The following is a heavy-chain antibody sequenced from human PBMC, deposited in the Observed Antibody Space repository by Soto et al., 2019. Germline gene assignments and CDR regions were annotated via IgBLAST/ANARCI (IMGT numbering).Heavy chain of an antibody. Sequence: QVQLVQSGAEVKKPGSSVKVSCKASGGTFSSYTISWVRQAPGQGLEWMGRIIPILGIANYAQKFQGRVTITADKSTSTAYMELSSLRSEDTAVYSCARGYSDSSGYYYENWYFGLCGRGTLFTVSS. CDR1: GGTFSSYT. V-gene: IGHV1-69*02. J-gene: IGHJ2*01. D-gene: IGHD3-22*01. CDR3: ARGYSDSSGYYYENWYFGL. CDR2: IIPILGIA.